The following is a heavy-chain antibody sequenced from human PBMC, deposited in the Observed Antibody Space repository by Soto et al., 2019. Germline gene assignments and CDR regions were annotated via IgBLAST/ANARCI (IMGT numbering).Heavy chain of an antibody. J-gene: IGHJ3*02. CDR3: AHAFGGTSWPNDAFDI. CDR2: IYWDDDQ. Sequence: QITLKESGPTLVKPTQSLTLTCTVSGFSLSGDGVGVGWIRQPPGKALEWLALIYWDDDQRYSPSLKTRLTNTKDTSKNQVVLTVTNMDPVDTATYYCAHAFGGTSWPNDAFDIWGQGTVVTVSS. CDR1: GFSLSGDGVG. V-gene: IGHV2-5*02. D-gene: IGHD3-3*02.